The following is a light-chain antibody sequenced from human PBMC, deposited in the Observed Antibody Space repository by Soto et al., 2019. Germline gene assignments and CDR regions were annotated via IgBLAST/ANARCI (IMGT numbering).Light chain of an antibody. Sequence: DIVMTQSPLSLPVTPGEPASISCRSSQSFLHSNGYNHLDWYLQKPGQSPQLLIYLGSNRASGVPDRFSGSGSGTDFTLKISRVEAEDLGVYYCMQALKIHPNFGPATKADIX. J-gene: IGKJ3*01. CDR3: MQALKIHPN. V-gene: IGKV2-28*01. CDR1: QSFLHSNGYNH. CDR2: LGS.